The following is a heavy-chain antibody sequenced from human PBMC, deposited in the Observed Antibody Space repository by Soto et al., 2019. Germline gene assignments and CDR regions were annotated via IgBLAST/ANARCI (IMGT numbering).Heavy chain of an antibody. V-gene: IGHV3-7*04. Sequence: GGSLRLSCAASGFTFSSYWMSWVRQAPGKGLEWVANIKQDGSEKYYVDSVKGRFTISRDNAKNSLYLQMNSLRAEDTAVYYCARVGYDFWSGYCFDYWGQGTLVTVSS. D-gene: IGHD3-3*01. CDR3: ARVGYDFWSGYCFDY. CDR2: IKQDGSEK. CDR1: GFTFSSYW. J-gene: IGHJ4*02.